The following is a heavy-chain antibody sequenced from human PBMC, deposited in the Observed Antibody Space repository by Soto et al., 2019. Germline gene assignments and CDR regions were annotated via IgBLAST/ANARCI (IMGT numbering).Heavy chain of an antibody. V-gene: IGHV4-59*01. Sequence: ETLSLTCTVSGGSIRSYYWSWIRQPPGKELEWIGFIKYTGDTNYNPSLKSRVTISVDTSKNQFSLKLTSVTAADTAVYYCARDRFGLSSAFDYWGQGTPVTVSS. J-gene: IGHJ4*02. CDR1: GGSIRSYY. CDR2: IKYTGDT. D-gene: IGHD3-22*01. CDR3: ARDRFGLSSAFDY.